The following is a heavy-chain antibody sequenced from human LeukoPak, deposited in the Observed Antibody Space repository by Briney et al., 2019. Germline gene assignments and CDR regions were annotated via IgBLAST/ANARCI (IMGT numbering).Heavy chain of an antibody. J-gene: IGHJ4*02. V-gene: IGHV4-34*01. Sequence: SATLSLTCAVYGESLSKYYWTWIRQSPGKGLEWIGEINHRGSTNLNPSLKSRVTLSVDTSKHQFSLKLTSVTAADAAVYYCASSVGSTDYWGQGTLVTVSS. CDR3: ASSVGSTDY. D-gene: IGHD1-26*01. CDR1: GESLSKYY. CDR2: INHRGST.